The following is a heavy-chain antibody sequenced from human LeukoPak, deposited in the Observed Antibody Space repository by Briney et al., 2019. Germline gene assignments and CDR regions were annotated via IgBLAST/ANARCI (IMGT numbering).Heavy chain of an antibody. Sequence: ASVKVSCKASASTFSTYAIHWVRQAPGQGLEWMGWINPNSGGTNYAQKFQGRVTMTRDTSISTAYMELSRLRSDDTAVYYCARGGLKDHTVTTLHWGQGTLVTVSS. J-gene: IGHJ4*02. D-gene: IGHD4-17*01. CDR2: INPNSGGT. CDR1: ASTFSTYA. V-gene: IGHV1-2*02. CDR3: ARGGLKDHTVTTLH.